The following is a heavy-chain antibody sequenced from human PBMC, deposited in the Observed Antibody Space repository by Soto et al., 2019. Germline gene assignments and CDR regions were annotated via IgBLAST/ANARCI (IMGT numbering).Heavy chain of an antibody. Sequence: GGSLRLSCAAPGFTFSSYAMSWVRQAPGKGLEWVSAISGSGGSTYYADFVKGRFTISRDNSKNTLYLQMNSLRAEDTAVYYCAKDPPYGDSSFDYWGQGTLVTVSS. V-gene: IGHV3-23*01. J-gene: IGHJ4*02. CDR3: AKDPPYGDSSFDY. CDR1: GFTFSSYA. CDR2: ISGSGGST. D-gene: IGHD4-17*01.